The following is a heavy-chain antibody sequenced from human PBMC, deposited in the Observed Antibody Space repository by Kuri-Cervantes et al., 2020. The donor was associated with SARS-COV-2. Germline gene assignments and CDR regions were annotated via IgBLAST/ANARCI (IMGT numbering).Heavy chain of an antibody. CDR2: ISTSSSYI. D-gene: IGHD4-11*01. CDR3: ARVATVTEGY. CDR1: GFTFNSYS. Sequence: GESLKISCAASGFTFNSYSMNWVRQAPGKGLEWVSSISTSSSYIYHADSVKGRFTISRDTAKNSLYLQMHSLRAEDTAVYYCARVATVTEGYWGQGTLVTVSS. J-gene: IGHJ4*02. V-gene: IGHV3-21*01.